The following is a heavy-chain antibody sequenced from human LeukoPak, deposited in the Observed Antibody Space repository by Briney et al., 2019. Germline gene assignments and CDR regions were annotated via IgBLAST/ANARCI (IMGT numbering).Heavy chain of an antibody. CDR3: ARGAHYHDCSEGFDY. D-gene: IGHD3-16*01. Sequence: GGSLSLSCAVSGLTFSNYALTWVRLPPGTGLEWVSSLSGSCGATWYAGSVKRRLTISRDNSKNTLYLRMNSLRAEDTAVYYCARGAHYHDCSEGFDYWGQGTLVTVSS. CDR2: LSGSCGAT. CDR1: GLTFSNYA. J-gene: IGHJ4*02. V-gene: IGHV3-23*01.